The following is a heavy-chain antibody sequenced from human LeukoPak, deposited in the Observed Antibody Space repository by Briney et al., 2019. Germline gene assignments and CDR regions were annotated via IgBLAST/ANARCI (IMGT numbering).Heavy chain of an antibody. D-gene: IGHD3-22*01. V-gene: IGHV6-1*01. CDR1: GDSVSSNSAA. J-gene: IGHJ4*02. CDR2: TYYRSKWYN. CDR3: ARGGDYYYHSSGYYYAEVGGLDY. Sequence: SQTLSLTCAISGDSVSSNSAAWNWIRQSPSRGLEWLGRTYYRSKWYNDYAVSVKSRITINPDTSKSQFSLQLNSVTPEDTAVYYCARGGDYYYHSSGYYYAEVGGLDYWGQGTLVTVSS.